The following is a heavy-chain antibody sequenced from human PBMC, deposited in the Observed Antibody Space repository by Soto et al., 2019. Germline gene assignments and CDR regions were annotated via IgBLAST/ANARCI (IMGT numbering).Heavy chain of an antibody. V-gene: IGHV2-70*01. CDR2: IDWDDDK. CDR1: GFSLSTSGMC. J-gene: IGHJ6*02. Sequence: SGPTLVNPTQTLTLTCTFSGFSLSTSGMCVSWIRQPPGKALEWLALIDWDDDKYYSTSLKTRLTISKDTSKNQVVLTMTSMEPVDTATYYCARIRRGTPPNYYYYGMDVWGQGTTVTVSS. D-gene: IGHD2-15*01. CDR3: ARIRRGTPPNYYYYGMDV.